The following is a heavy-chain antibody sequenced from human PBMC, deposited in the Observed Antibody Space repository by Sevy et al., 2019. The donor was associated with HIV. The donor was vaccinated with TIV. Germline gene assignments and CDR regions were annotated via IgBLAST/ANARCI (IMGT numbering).Heavy chain of an antibody. J-gene: IGHJ4*02. CDR1: GFTFSSYG. Sequence: GGSLRLSCAASGFTFSSYGMHWVRQAPGKGLEWVAVISYDGSNKYYADSVKGRFTISRDNSKNTLYLQMNSLRTEDTAVYYCAKEDFRYCGGGSCPDYWGQGTLVTVSS. CDR3: AKEDFRYCGGGSCPDY. D-gene: IGHD2-15*01. V-gene: IGHV3-30*18. CDR2: ISYDGSNK.